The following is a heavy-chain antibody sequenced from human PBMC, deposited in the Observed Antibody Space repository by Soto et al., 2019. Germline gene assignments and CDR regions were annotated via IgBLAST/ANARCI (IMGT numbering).Heavy chain of an antibody. CDR1: GYTFTGYY. V-gene: IGHV1-2*04. J-gene: IGHJ6*03. Sequence: QVQLVQSGAEVKKPGASVKVSCKASGYTFTGYYMHWVRQAPGQGLEWMGWINPNSGGTNYAQKFQGWVTMTRDTSLSTAYMELSRLRSDDTAVYYCASGRDLIAARHYYYYMDVWGKGTTVTVSS. D-gene: IGHD6-6*01. CDR2: INPNSGGT. CDR3: ASGRDLIAARHYYYYMDV.